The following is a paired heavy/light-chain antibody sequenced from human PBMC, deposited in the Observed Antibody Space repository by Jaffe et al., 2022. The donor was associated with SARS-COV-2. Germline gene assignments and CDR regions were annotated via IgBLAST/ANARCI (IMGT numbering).Heavy chain of an antibody. Sequence: QVQLVESGGGVVQPGRSLRLSCAASGFTFSNYGMHWVRQAPGKGLEWVAVIWYDGSNKYYADSVKGRFTISRDNFRNTLYLQMNSLRAEDTAVYYCATVRGGSGWRNDYWGQGTLVTVSS. V-gene: IGHV3-33*01. CDR3: ATVRGGSGWRNDY. CDR2: IWYDGSNK. J-gene: IGHJ4*02. D-gene: IGHD6-19*01. CDR1: GFTFSNYG.
Light chain of an antibody. Sequence: SYGLTQPPSVSVSPGQTASITCSGDKLGDKNACWYQKKPGQSPVLVIYQASKRPSGIPERFSGSDSGNTATLTISGTQAMDEADYYCQAWDSSTAEVVFGGGTKLTVL. CDR3: QAWDSSTAEVV. CDR2: QAS. V-gene: IGLV3-1*01. J-gene: IGLJ2*01. CDR1: KLGDKN.